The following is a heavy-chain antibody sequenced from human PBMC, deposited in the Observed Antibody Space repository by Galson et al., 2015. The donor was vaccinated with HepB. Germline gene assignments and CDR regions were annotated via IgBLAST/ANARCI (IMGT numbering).Heavy chain of an antibody. D-gene: IGHD4-17*01. V-gene: IGHV4-34*01. CDR2: INHSGST. CDR3: ARRMTTVTKGGTSDY. Sequence: LRLSCAASGFTFSDYYMSWIRQAPGKGLEWIGEINHSGSTNYNPSLKSRVTISVDTSKNQFSLKLSSVTAADTAVYYCARRMTTVTKGGTSDYWGQGTLVTVSS. J-gene: IGHJ4*02. CDR1: GFTFSDYY.